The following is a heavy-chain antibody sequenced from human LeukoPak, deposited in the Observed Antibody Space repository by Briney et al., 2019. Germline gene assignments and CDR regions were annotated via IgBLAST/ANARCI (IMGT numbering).Heavy chain of an antibody. CDR2: IDPSDSYT. CDR3: ARHFLGELPDMDV. D-gene: IGHD1-26*01. V-gene: IGHV5-10-1*01. Sequence: GESLKISCQGSGYSFTSYWISWVRQMPGKGLEWMGRIDPSDSYTKYSPSFQGHVTISGDESISTAYLQWSSLKASDTAMYYCARHFLGELPDMDVWSQGTTVTVSS. J-gene: IGHJ6*02. CDR1: GYSFTSYW.